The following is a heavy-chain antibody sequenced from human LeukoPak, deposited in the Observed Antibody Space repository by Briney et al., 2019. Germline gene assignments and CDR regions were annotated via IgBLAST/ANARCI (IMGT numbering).Heavy chain of an antibody. D-gene: IGHD3-10*02. CDR3: AELGITMIGGV. CDR2: ISSSGSTI. CDR1: GFTFSSYE. V-gene: IGHV3-48*03. J-gene: IGHJ6*04. Sequence: GGSLRLSCAASGFTFSSYEMNWVRRAQGKGREGVSYISSSGSTIYYADSVKGRFTISRDNAKNSLYLQMNSLRAEDTAVYYCAELGITMIGGVWGKGTTVTISS.